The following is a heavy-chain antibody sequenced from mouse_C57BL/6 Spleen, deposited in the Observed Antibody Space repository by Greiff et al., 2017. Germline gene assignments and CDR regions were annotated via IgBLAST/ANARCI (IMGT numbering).Heavy chain of an antibody. CDR3: AGDGYFYAMDY. V-gene: IGHV1-82*01. CDR2: IYPGDGDT. Sequence: VKLQPSGPELVKPGASVKISCKASGYAFSSSWMNWVKQRPGKGLEWIGRIYPGDGDTNYNGKFKGKATLTADKSSSTAYMQLSSLTSEDSAVYFCAGDGYFYAMDYWGQGTSVTVSS. D-gene: IGHD2-3*01. J-gene: IGHJ4*01. CDR1: GYAFSSSW.